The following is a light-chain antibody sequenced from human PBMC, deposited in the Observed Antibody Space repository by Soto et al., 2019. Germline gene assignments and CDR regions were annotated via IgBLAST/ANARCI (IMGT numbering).Light chain of an antibody. V-gene: IGLV1-40*01. J-gene: IGLJ2*01. Sequence: QSVLTQPPSVSGAPGQRVTISCTGSNSNIGAGYDVQWYQQVPGTAPKLLIYVSTNRPSGVPDRFSASKSGTSASLAITGLQAEDEADYYCQSYDSSLSAVVFGGGTQLTDL. CDR1: NSNIGAGYD. CDR2: VST. CDR3: QSYDSSLSAVV.